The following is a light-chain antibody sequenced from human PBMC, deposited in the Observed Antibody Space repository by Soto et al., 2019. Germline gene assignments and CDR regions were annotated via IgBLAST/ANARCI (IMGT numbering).Light chain of an antibody. Sequence: DIVMTQSPDSLAVSLGERATINCKSSQSIFYKSDNKNYLAWYQQKPGQPPRLLIYWASTRESGVPDRFSGSGSGTDFTLTISSLQAEDVAVYFWHQYYSAPQAFGGGTKVEIQ. V-gene: IGKV4-1*01. J-gene: IGKJ4*01. CDR3: HQYYSAPQA. CDR1: QSIFYKSDNKNY. CDR2: WAS.